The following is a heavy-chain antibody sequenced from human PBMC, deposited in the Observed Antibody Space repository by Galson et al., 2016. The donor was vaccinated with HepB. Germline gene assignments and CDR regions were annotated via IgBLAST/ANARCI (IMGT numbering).Heavy chain of an antibody. D-gene: IGHD7-27*01. CDR1: GDSISSGSYY. CDR3: ARITGDRTVDS. CDR2: IYASGGT. Sequence: TLSLTCTVSGDSISSGSYYWSWIRQPAGKGLEWVGCIYASGGTYYNPSLKSRVTISVDTSKNQFSLKVSSVTAADTAVYYCARITGDRTVDSWGQGTLVTVSS. V-gene: IGHV4-61*02. J-gene: IGHJ4*02.